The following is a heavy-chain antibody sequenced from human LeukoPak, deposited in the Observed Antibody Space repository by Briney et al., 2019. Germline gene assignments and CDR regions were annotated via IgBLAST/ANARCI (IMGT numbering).Heavy chain of an antibody. CDR2: ISASGGST. D-gene: IGHD6-19*01. CDR3: AKDLGSGKPYYFDY. V-gene: IGHV3-23*01. Sequence: GGSLRLSCAASGFTFSSYGMHWVRQAPGKGLEWVSGISASGGSTYYADSVKGRFTVSRDISRSTLYLQMNSLRAEDTALYYCAKDLGSGKPYYFDYWGQGTLVTVSS. CDR1: GFTFSSYG. J-gene: IGHJ4*02.